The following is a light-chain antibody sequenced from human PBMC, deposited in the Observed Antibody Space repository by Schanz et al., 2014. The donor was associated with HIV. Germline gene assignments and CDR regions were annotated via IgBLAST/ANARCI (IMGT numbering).Light chain of an antibody. J-gene: IGKJ3*01. Sequence: DIQMTQSPSTLSTSVGDRVTLTCRASQSISWWLAWYQQKPEKAPKLLISRASDLESGVPSRFSGSGSGTEFTLTISSLQPEDFATYYCQQSYTTPRTFGPGTKVDI. CDR1: QSISWW. CDR3: QQSYTTPRT. CDR2: RAS. V-gene: IGKV1-5*03.